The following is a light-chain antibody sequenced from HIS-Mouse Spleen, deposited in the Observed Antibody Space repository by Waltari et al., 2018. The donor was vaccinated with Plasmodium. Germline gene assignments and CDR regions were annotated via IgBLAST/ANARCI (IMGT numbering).Light chain of an antibody. CDR1: SSDVGSYNL. Sequence: QSALTQPASVSGSPGQSITISCTGTSSDVGSYNLVSWYQQHPGTAPKLMIYEGSKLPSGVSNRFSGSKSGNTASLTISGLQAEDEADYYCCSYAGSSTFVVFGGGTKLTVL. CDR3: CSYAGSSTFVV. V-gene: IGLV2-23*03. J-gene: IGLJ2*01. CDR2: EGS.